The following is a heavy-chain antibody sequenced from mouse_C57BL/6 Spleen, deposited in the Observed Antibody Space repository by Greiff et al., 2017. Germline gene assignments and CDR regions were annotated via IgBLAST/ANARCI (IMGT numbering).Heavy chain of an antibody. Sequence: DVQLVESGGGLVKPGGSLKLSCAASGFTFSSYAMSWVRQTPEKRLEWVATISDGGSYTYYPDNVKGRFTISRDNAKNNLYLQMSHLKSEDTAMYYCARVSYDGYYFDYWGQGTTLTVSS. D-gene: IGHD2-3*01. CDR2: ISDGGSYT. V-gene: IGHV5-4*01. CDR1: GFTFSSYA. J-gene: IGHJ2*01. CDR3: ARVSYDGYYFDY.